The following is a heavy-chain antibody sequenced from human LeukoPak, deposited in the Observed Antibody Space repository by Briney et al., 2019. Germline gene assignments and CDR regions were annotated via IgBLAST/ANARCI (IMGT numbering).Heavy chain of an antibody. CDR2: ISYDGSNK. CDR3: AKLFGVTAARPFDY. Sequence: SGGSLRLSCAASGFTFSSYGMHWVRQAPGKWLEWVAVISYDGSNKYYADSVKGRFTISRDNSKNTLYLQMNSLRAEDTAVYYCAKLFGVTAARPFDYWGQGTLVTVSS. D-gene: IGHD6-6*01. CDR1: GFTFSSYG. J-gene: IGHJ4*02. V-gene: IGHV3-30*18.